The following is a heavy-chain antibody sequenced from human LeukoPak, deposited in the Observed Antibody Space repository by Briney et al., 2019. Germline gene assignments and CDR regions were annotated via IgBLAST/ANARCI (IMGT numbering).Heavy chain of an antibody. CDR1: GFTFSSYA. CDR3: ARGSGHCSGGSCYFVGPDVLDY. CDR2: LSYDGSNK. J-gene: IGHJ4*02. V-gene: IGHV3-30-3*01. Sequence: PGGSLRLSCAASGFTFSSYAMHWVRQAPGKGLEWVAVLSYDGSNKFYADSVKGRFTISRDNSKNTLYLQMNSLRAEDTAVYYCARGSGHCSGGSCYFVGPDVLDYWGQGTLVTVSS. D-gene: IGHD2-15*01.